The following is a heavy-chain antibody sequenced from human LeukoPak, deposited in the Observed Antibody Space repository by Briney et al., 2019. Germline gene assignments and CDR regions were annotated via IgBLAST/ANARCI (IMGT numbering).Heavy chain of an antibody. Sequence: ASVTVSCKASGGTLSTDAISWVRQAPGQGLEWMGWISAYNGNTNYAQKLQGRVTMTTDTSTSTAYMELRSLRSEDTAVYYCARGSSVRDYYMDVWGKGTTVTISS. CDR3: ARGSSVRDYYMDV. CDR2: ISAYNGNT. J-gene: IGHJ6*03. CDR1: GGTLSTDA. D-gene: IGHD6-19*01. V-gene: IGHV1-18*01.